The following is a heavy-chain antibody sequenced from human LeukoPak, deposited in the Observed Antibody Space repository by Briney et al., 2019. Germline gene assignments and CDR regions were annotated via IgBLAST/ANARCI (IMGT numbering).Heavy chain of an antibody. Sequence: SVKVSCKASGGTFSSYTISWVRQAPGQGLEWMGGIIPIFGTANYAQKFQGRVTITADESTSTAYMELSSLRSEDTAVYYCATVVVTAAGTDYWGQGTLVTVSS. CDR1: GGTFSSYT. V-gene: IGHV1-69*13. CDR2: IIPIFGTA. D-gene: IGHD2-21*02. CDR3: ATVVVTAAGTDY. J-gene: IGHJ4*02.